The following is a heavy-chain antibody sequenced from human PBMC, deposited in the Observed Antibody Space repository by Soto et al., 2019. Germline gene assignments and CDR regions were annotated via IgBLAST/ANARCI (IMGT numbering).Heavy chain of an antibody. CDR1: GGSISTYY. V-gene: IGHV4-59*01. CDR3: ASDRSSGWDQGYGMDV. CDR2: IYYSGST. J-gene: IGHJ6*02. D-gene: IGHD6-19*01. Sequence: QVQLHESGPGLVKPSETLSLTCTVSGGSISTYYWSWIRQPPGKGLEWIGYIYYSGSTSYNPSLKSRVTISVDTSKKQFSLKLRSVTAADTAVYYCASDRSSGWDQGYGMDVWGQGTTVTVSS.